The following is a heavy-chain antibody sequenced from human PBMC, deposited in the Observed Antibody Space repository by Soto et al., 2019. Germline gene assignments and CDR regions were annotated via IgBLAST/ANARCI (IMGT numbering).Heavy chain of an antibody. CDR1: GGSISSGDYY. J-gene: IGHJ6*02. CDR2: IYYSGST. D-gene: IGHD3-3*01. Sequence: PSETLSLTCTVSGGSISSGDYYWSWIRQPPGKGLEWIGYIYYSGSTYYNPSLKSRVTISVDTSKNQFSPKLSSVTAADTAVYYCARAGIHYDFWSGSGSYGMDVWGQGTTVTVSS. V-gene: IGHV4-30-4*08. CDR3: ARAGIHYDFWSGSGSYGMDV.